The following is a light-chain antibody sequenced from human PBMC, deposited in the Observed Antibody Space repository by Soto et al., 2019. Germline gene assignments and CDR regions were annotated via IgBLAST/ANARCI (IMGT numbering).Light chain of an antibody. CDR2: GAS. CDR3: HQYGSSLWT. CDR1: QSVSSSY. Sequence: EIVLTQSPGTLSLSPGERATLSCRASQSVSSSYLAWYQQKPGQAPRLLIYGASSRATGIPDRFSGSGSGTDFTLTISTLQPEDFAVYYCHQYGSSLWTFGQGTKVQIK. V-gene: IGKV3-20*01. J-gene: IGKJ1*01.